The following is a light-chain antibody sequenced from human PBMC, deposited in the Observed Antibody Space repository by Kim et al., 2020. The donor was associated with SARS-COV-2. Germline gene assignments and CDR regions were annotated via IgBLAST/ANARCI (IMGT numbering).Light chain of an antibody. J-gene: IGKJ4*01. CDR1: DTIDTN. CDR3: QQYDKWPPLT. Sequence: VVMTQSPATLSVSPGEKASLSCRASDTIDTNLAWYQQKPGQAPRLLIYGASTRATGVPGRFSGSGSGTDFTLTISTLQSEDFAVYYCQQYDKWPPLTFGGGTKVDIK. CDR2: GAS. V-gene: IGKV3-15*01.